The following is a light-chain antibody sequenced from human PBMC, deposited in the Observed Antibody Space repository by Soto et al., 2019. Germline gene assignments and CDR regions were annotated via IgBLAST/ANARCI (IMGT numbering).Light chain of an antibody. CDR1: RGVTSY. J-gene: IGKJ4*01. CDR3: QQRSNPI. CDR2: DAS. V-gene: IGKV3-11*01. Sequence: EIVLTQSPATLSLSPGERPTLSSRPSRGVTSYLAWYQQKPGQAPRLLIYDASNRATGIPARFSGSGSGTDFTLTISSLEPEDFAVYYCQQRSNPIFGGGTKVEIK.